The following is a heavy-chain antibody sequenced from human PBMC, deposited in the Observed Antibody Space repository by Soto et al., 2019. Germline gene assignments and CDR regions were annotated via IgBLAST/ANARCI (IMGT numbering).Heavy chain of an antibody. CDR3: AKDRLRGFLEWGYYYGMDV. CDR1: GFTFSSYG. CDR2: ISYDGSNK. V-gene: IGHV3-30*18. D-gene: IGHD3-3*01. Sequence: GGSLRLSCAASGFTFSSYGMHWVRQAPGKGLEWVAVISYDGSNKYYADSVKGRFTISRDNSKNTLYLQMNSLRAEDTAVYYCAKDRLRGFLEWGYYYGMDVWGQGTTVTVSS. J-gene: IGHJ6*02.